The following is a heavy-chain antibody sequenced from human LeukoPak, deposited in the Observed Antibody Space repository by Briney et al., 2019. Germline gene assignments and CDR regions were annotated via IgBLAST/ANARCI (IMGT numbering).Heavy chain of an antibody. Sequence: SETLSLTCAVYGGSFSGYYWSWVRQPPGKGLGWGGEINHSGSTNYNPSLKSRVTISVDTSKNQFSLKLSSVTAADTAVYYCARGLGCRGGSCYFDYWGQGTLVTVSS. V-gene: IGHV4-34*01. CDR1: GGSFSGYY. CDR3: ARGLGCRGGSCYFDY. J-gene: IGHJ4*02. CDR2: INHSGST. D-gene: IGHD6-13*01.